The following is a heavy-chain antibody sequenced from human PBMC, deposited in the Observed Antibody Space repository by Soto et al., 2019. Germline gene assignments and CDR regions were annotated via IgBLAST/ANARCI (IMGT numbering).Heavy chain of an antibody. V-gene: IGHV3-7*01. CDR1: GFMFSAYW. Sequence: SLGLSCAASGFMFSAYWMSWVRQAPGKGLEWVANIHGDGGKIYYVDSVKGRFTISRDNAKRSLYLQMNSLRAEDTAVYYCARGFYGGYTYGPGDYWGQGALVTVSS. D-gene: IGHD5-18*01. CDR2: IHGDGGKI. CDR3: ARGFYGGYTYGPGDY. J-gene: IGHJ4*02.